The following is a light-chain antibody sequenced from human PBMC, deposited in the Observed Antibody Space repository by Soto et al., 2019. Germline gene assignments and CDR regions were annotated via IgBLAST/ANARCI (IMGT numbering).Light chain of an antibody. CDR2: DAS. V-gene: IGKV3-11*01. CDR3: QQPGNWPPAT. CDR1: QSVSSY. Sequence: EIVLTQSPATLSLSPGERATLSCRASQSVSSYLAWSQQKPGQAPRLLIYDASNRATGIPARFSGSGSGIDFTLTISRLEPKNFAIYYCQQPGNWPPATFGGGTKVEIK. J-gene: IGKJ4*01.